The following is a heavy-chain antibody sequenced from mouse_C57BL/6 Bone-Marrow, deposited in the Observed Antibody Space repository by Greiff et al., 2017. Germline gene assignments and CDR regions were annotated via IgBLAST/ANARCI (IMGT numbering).Heavy chain of an antibody. V-gene: IGHV5-15*01. CDR1: GFTFSDYG. CDR2: ISNLAYSI. J-gene: IGHJ4*01. Sequence: DVMLVESGGGLVQPGGSLKLSCAASGFTFSDYGMAWVRQAPRKGPEWVGFISNLAYSIYYADTVKGRFTISRENAKNTLYLEMSSLRSGDTAMYYCAIGYYAMDYWGQGTSVTVSS. CDR3: AIGYYAMDY.